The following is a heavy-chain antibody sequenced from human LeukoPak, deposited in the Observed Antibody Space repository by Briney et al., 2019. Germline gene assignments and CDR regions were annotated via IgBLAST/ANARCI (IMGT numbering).Heavy chain of an antibody. CDR3: ARDNAIIPAEIADY. Sequence: ASVKVSCKTSLYTFTRYGISWVRQAPGQGLEWMGWISAYEGNTKYAQKVQGRVSMTTDTSTSTAYTELRSLRSDDTAVYYCARDNAIIPAEIADYWGQGTQVTVSS. J-gene: IGHJ4*02. CDR2: ISAYEGNT. CDR1: LYTFTRYG. V-gene: IGHV1-18*01. D-gene: IGHD2-2*01.